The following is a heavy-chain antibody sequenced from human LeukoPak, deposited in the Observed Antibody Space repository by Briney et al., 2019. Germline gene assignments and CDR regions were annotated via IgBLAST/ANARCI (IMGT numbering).Heavy chain of an antibody. CDR3: AKDLYGSGSYYFDY. Sequence: PGGSLRLSCAASGFTFSSYAMSWVRPAPGKGLEWVSAISGSGGSTYYADSVKGRFTISRDNSKNTLYLQMNSLRAEDTAVYYCAKDLYGSGSYYFDYWGQGNLVTVSS. J-gene: IGHJ4*02. V-gene: IGHV3-23*01. D-gene: IGHD3-10*01. CDR1: GFTFSSYA. CDR2: ISGSGGST.